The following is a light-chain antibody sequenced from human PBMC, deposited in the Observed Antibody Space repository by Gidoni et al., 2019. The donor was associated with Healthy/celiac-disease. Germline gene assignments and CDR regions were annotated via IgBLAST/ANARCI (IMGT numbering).Light chain of an antibody. J-gene: IGKJ2*01. CDR1: QDISNY. CDR2: DAS. V-gene: IGKV1-33*01. Sequence: DIQMTQSPSSLSASVGDRVTITCQASQDISNYLNWYQQKPGKAPKLLIYDASNLETGVPSRVSGSGSGTDFTFTISSLQPEDIATYYCQQYDNTPYTFGQGTKLEIK. CDR3: QQYDNTPYT.